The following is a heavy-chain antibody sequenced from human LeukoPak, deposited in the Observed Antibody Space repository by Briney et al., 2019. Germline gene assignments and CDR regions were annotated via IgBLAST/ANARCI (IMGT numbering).Heavy chain of an antibody. Sequence: GGSLRLSCAASGFTFSSYWMHWVRQAPGKGLVWVSRITSDGSDTVYADSVKGRFTISRDNAKNSLYLQMNSLRAEDTAVYYCARDPTNCGGDCYSLYFDYWGQGTLVTVSS. CDR3: ARDPTNCGGDCYSLYFDY. V-gene: IGHV3-74*01. D-gene: IGHD2-21*02. CDR2: ITSDGSDT. CDR1: GFTFSSYW. J-gene: IGHJ4*02.